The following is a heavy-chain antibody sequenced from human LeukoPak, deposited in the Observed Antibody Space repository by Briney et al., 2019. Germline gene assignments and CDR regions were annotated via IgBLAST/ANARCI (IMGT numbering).Heavy chain of an antibody. CDR3: ARDDDSSGYYYTFDY. Sequence: GASVKVSCKTSGYTFTSYYMHWVRQAPGQGLEWMGIINPSGGSTSYAQKFQGRVTMTRDMSTSTVYMELSSLRSEDTAVYYCARDDDSSGYYYTFDYWCQGTLVTVSS. CDR1: GYTFTSYY. D-gene: IGHD3-22*01. J-gene: IGHJ4*02. CDR2: INPSGGST. V-gene: IGHV1-46*01.